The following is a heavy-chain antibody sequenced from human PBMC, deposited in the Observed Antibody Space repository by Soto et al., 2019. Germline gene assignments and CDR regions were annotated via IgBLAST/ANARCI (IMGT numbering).Heavy chain of an antibody. CDR3: TTDSLIGPRDSPEDIVVVVAATDAFDI. V-gene: IGHV3-15*07. J-gene: IGHJ3*02. CDR2: IKSKTDGGTT. D-gene: IGHD2-15*01. Sequence: PGGSLRLSCAASGFTFSKAWINWVRQAPGQGLEWVGRIKSKTDGGTTDYAAPVKGRFTISRDDSKNTLYLQMNSLKTEDTAVYYCTTDSLIGPRDSPEDIVVVVAATDAFDIWGQGTMVTVSS. CDR1: GFTFSKAW.